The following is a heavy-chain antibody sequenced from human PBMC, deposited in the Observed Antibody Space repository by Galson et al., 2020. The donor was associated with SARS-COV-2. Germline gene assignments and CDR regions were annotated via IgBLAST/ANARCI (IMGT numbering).Heavy chain of an antibody. J-gene: IGHJ4*02. V-gene: IGHV4-31*03. CDR2: IFSSVTT. CDR3: ARVRFYDSTGYSTSYCFDS. D-gene: IGHD3-22*01. Sequence: SETLSLTCTVSGVSVISGGNYWTWIRQHPGKGLEWIGHIFSSVTTYYSPSLKSRVTISVVTSQNQFSLRLSSVTAADTAVYYCARVRFYDSTGYSTSYCFDSWGQGTLVTVSS. CDR1: GVSVISGGNY.